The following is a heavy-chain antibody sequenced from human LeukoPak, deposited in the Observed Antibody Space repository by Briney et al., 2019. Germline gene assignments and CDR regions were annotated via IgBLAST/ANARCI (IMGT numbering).Heavy chain of an antibody. J-gene: IGHJ6*03. V-gene: IGHV4-4*09. CDR1: GGSISSYY. CDR2: IYTSGST. CDR3: ARHGLNYDILTGYGNYYYYCYMDV. D-gene: IGHD3-9*01. Sequence: SETLSLTCTVSGGSISSYYWSWIRLPPGKGLEWIGYIYTSGSTNYNPSLKSRVTISVDTSKNQFSLKLSSVTAADTAVYYCARHGLNYDILTGYGNYYYYCYMDVWGKGTTVTVSS.